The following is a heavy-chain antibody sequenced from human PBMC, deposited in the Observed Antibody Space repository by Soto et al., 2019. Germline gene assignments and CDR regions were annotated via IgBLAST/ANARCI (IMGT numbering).Heavy chain of an antibody. CDR3: ARDEWGSGSLDY. D-gene: IGHD3-10*01. CDR2: IWYAGSNK. J-gene: IGHJ4*02. Sequence: QVQLVESGGGVVQPGRSLRLSCAASGFTFSSYGMHWVRHAPGKGLEWVAVIWYAGSNKYYADSVQGRFTISRDNSKNTLYLQMNSLRAEDTAVYYCARDEWGSGSLDYWGQGTLVTVSS. CDR1: GFTFSSYG. V-gene: IGHV3-33*01.